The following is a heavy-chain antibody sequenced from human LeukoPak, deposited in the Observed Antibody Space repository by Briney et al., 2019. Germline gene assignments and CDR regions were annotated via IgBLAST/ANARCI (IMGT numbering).Heavy chain of an antibody. V-gene: IGHV5-51*01. Sequence: GGSLEISWKGSGCPFTSYWIGWVRPVPGKGLEWMGGIYPGDSDTRYSPSFQGQVTILADKSIRTAYLQWSSLKASDTGTYFCARFVGQPSRYGASAMDDWGQGTTLTVSS. CDR1: GCPFTSYW. CDR2: IYPGDSDT. D-gene: IGHD4/OR15-4a*01. CDR3: ARFVGQPSRYGASAMDD. J-gene: IGHJ6*02.